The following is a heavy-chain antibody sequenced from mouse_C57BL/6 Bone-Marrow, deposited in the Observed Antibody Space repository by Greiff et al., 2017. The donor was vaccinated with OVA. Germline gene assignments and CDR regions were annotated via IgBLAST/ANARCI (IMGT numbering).Heavy chain of an antibody. CDR2: ISYDGSN. D-gene: IGHD4-1*01. V-gene: IGHV3-6*01. CDR3: ARMLTGY. J-gene: IGHJ2*01. Sequence: DVQLQESGPGLVKPSQSLSLTCSVTGYYITSGYYWNWIRQFPGNKLEWMGYISYDGSNNYNPSLKNRISITRDTSKNQFFLKLNSVTTEDTATYYCARMLTGYWGQGTTLTVSS. CDR1: GYYITSGYY.